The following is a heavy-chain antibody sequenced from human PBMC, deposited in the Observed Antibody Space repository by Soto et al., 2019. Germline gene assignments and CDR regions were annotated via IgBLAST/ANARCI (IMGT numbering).Heavy chain of an antibody. CDR1: GFTFSSYA. D-gene: IGHD5-18*01. V-gene: IGHV3-23*01. CDR2: ISGSGGST. CDR3: AKGRHSRGYSYGYYYGMDV. Sequence: GGSLRLSCAASGFTFSSYAMSWVRQAPGKGLEWVSAISGSGGSTYYADSVKGRFTISRDNSKNTLYLQMNSLRAEDTAVYDCAKGRHSRGYSYGYYYGMDVWGQGTTVTVSS. J-gene: IGHJ6*02.